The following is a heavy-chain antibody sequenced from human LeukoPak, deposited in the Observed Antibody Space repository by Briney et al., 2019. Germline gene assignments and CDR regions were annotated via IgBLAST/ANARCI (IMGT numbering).Heavy chain of an antibody. CDR1: GFTFSSYV. J-gene: IGHJ4*02. V-gene: IGHV3-23*01. D-gene: IGHD6-13*01. CDR2: ISGSGGTT. Sequence: GGSLRLSCAASGFTFSSYVMSWVRQAPGKGLEWVSDISGSGGTTYYADSVKGRFTISRDNSKNTVYLQMNSLRAEDTAVYYCANDQAWLSAAGSFDYWGQGPLVTVSS. CDR3: ANDQAWLSAAGSFDY.